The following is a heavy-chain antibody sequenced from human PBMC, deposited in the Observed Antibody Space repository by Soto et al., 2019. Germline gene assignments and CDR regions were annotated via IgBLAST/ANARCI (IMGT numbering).Heavy chain of an antibody. J-gene: IGHJ4*02. CDR2: ISAYNGNT. V-gene: IGHV1-18*01. CDR3: SRIPRMGIAARPSLYYFDY. D-gene: IGHD6-6*01. CDR1: GYTFTSYG. Sequence: ASVEVSCKASGYTFTSYGISWVRQAPGQGLEWMGWISAYNGNTNYAQKLQGRVTMTTDTSTSTAYMELRSLRSDDTAVYYCSRIPRMGIAARPSLYYFDYWGQGTLVTVSS.